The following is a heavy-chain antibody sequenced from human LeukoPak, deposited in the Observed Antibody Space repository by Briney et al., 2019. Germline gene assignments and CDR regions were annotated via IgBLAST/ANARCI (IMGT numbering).Heavy chain of an antibody. D-gene: IGHD3-10*02. Sequence: SGGSLTLSCAASGFTFSSYEMNWVRQAPGKGLEWVSYISSSGSTIYYADSVKGRFTISRDSAKNSLYLQMNSLRAEDTAVYYCAELGITMIGGVWGKGTTVTISS. V-gene: IGHV3-48*03. CDR2: ISSSGSTI. J-gene: IGHJ6*04. CDR3: AELGITMIGGV. CDR1: GFTFSSYE.